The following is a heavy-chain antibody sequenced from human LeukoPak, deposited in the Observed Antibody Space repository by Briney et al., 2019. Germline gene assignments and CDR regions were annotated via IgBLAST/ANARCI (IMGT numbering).Heavy chain of an antibody. D-gene: IGHD2-15*01. CDR1: GFTFDDYA. Sequence: PGGSLRLSCAASGFTFDDYAMHWVRQAPGKSLEWVSLISWDGGSTYYADSVKGRFTISRDNSKNSLYLQMNSLRAEDTALYYCAKDKGGYCSGGSCYSEGYYFDYWGQGTLVTVSS. CDR2: ISWDGGST. J-gene: IGHJ4*02. V-gene: IGHV3-43D*03. CDR3: AKDKGGYCSGGSCYSEGYYFDY.